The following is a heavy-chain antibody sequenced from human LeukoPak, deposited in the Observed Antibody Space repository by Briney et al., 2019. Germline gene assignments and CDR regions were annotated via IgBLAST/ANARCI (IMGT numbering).Heavy chain of an antibody. D-gene: IGHD5-24*01. CDR1: GFTFSSYA. CDR2: ISGSGGST. CDR3: AKPRDGYNFYLDY. J-gene: IGHJ4*02. V-gene: IGHV3-23*01. Sequence: GGSLRLSCAASGFTFSSYAMSWVRQASGKGLEWDSAISGSGGSTYYADSVKGRFTISRDNSKNTLYLQMNSLRAEDTAVYYCAKPRDGYNFYLDYWGQGTPVTVSS.